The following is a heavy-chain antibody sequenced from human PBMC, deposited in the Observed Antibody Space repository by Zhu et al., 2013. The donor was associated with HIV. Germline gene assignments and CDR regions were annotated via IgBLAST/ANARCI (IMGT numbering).Heavy chain of an antibody. Sequence: QAQAGAVWSXGEEAWGLSEGLLQGFWLHFTSYGISWVRQAPGQGLEWMGWISVYNGKRKYAQNLQGGVTMTTDTSTSTAYMELRSLTSDDTAVYYCAKAPYDAFDIWGQGTMVTVSS. CDR3: AKAPYDAFDI. CDR2: ISVYNGKR. CDR1: LHFTSYG. V-gene: IGHV1-18*01. J-gene: IGHJ3*02.